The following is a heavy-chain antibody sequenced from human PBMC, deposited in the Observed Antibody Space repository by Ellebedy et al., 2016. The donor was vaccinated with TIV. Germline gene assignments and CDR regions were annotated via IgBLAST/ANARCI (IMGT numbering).Heavy chain of an antibody. J-gene: IGHJ6*02. CDR1: GYNFANYW. CDR2: TFPLDSHT. D-gene: IGHD6-13*01. CDR3: ARLPETAGSSWYGYYYHGMDV. V-gene: IGHV5-51*01. Sequence: GESLKISCKGSGYNFANYWIGWVRQMPGKGLEWMGITFPLDSHTTYSPSFQGQVTISADKSTSTAYLQLRSLKASDTAMYYCARLPETAGSSWYGYYYHGMDVWGQGTTVTVSS.